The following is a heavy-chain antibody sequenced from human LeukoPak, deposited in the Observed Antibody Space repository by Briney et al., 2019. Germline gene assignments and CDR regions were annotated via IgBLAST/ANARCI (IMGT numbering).Heavy chain of an antibody. CDR2: INSDGSST. CDR1: GLTFSIYG. CDR3: ARDTAVGIDY. J-gene: IGHJ4*02. D-gene: IGHD4-23*01. Sequence: RGSLRLSCAASGLTFSIYGMRWVRQAPGKGLVWVSRINSDGSSTSYADSVKGRFTISRDNAKNTLYLQMNSLRAEDTAVYYCARDTAVGIDYWGQGTLVIVPS. V-gene: IGHV3-74*01.